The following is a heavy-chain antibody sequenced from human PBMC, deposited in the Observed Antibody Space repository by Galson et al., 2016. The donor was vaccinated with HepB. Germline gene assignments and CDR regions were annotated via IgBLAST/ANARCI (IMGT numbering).Heavy chain of an antibody. CDR2: IKQDGSEK. Sequence: SLRLSCAASGFTLSNYWMGWVRQAPGKGPEWVANIKQDGSEKYYADSVKGRFTISRDNARNSLYLQMNSLRAEDTALVYCVGGHHADYWGQGTLVTVSS. CDR1: GFTLSNYW. D-gene: IGHD2-15*01. CDR3: VGGHHADY. V-gene: IGHV3-7*03. J-gene: IGHJ4*02.